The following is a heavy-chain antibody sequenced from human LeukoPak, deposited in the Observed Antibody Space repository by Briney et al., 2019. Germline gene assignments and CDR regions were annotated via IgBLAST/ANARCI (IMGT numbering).Heavy chain of an antibody. V-gene: IGHV4-39*01. CDR3: TRFKGGTGFDY. D-gene: IGHD1-26*01. CDR2: NTSCRKS. Sequence: PSETQSLTCAVSGGSATATNFDAGWIRQPPGECLCCIANNTSCRKSYYNPSLITRDTISVDTSKNQFSLDATSVPAADTRLFYCTRFKGGTGFDYWGRGILVIVS. CDR1: GGSATATNFD. J-gene: IGHJ4*02.